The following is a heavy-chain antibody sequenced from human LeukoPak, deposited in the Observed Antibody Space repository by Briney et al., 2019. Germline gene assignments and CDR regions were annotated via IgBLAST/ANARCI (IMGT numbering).Heavy chain of an antibody. J-gene: IGHJ5*02. D-gene: IGHD3-16*01. CDR3: ARDGGTRLGFDP. CDR2: VSPGGST. CDR1: SESSGGDD. Sequence: SETLSLTCAMHSESSGGDDWTWVRQPPGKGLEWIGEVSPGGSTRYNPSLRSRVTISLDTSRSRFSLRLSSVTAADAGVYYCARDGGTRLGFDPWGQGTLVTVSS. V-gene: IGHV4-34*01.